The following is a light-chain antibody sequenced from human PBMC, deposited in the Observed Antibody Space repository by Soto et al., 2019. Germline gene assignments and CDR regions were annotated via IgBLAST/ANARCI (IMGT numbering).Light chain of an antibody. CDR3: GTWDTSLNAGV. Sequence: QSVLTQPPSVSAAPGHKITISCSGSTSNIGNNYVSWYQQLPGTAPKLLIYDDNQRPSGIPDRFSGSKSGASATLGITGLQAGDEADYYCGTWDTSLNAGVFGGGTQLTVL. J-gene: IGLJ2*01. CDR1: TSNIGNNY. V-gene: IGLV1-51*01. CDR2: DDN.